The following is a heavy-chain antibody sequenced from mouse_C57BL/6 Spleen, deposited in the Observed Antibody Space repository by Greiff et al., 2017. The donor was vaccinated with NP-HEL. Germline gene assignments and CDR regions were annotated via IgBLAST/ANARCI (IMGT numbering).Heavy chain of an antibody. CDR2: IDPSDSET. D-gene: IGHD2-3*01. J-gene: IGHJ3*01. CDR1: GYTFTSYW. V-gene: IGHV1-52*01. Sequence: QVQLQQPGAELVRPGSSVKLSCKASGYTFTSYWMHWVKQRPIQGLEWIGNIDPSDSETHYNQQFKDKATLTVDKSSSTAYMQLSSLTSEDSAVYYCAREGEYDGYPFAYWGQGTLVTVSA. CDR3: AREGEYDGYPFAY.